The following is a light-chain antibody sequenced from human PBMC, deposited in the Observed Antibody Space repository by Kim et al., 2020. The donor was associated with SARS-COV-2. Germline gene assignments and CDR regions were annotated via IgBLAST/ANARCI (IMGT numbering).Light chain of an antibody. Sequence: ENVLAQSPGILSLSPRERATLSCRASQSVSSNFLAWYQQRPGQAPWLLIYGASSRATGIPDRYSGSGSGTDFTLTNSRLKPEDFAVYYCQQYGSSTYTFGQGTKLEI. CDR3: QQYGSSTYT. V-gene: IGKV3-20*01. J-gene: IGKJ2*01. CDR2: GAS. CDR1: QSVSSNF.